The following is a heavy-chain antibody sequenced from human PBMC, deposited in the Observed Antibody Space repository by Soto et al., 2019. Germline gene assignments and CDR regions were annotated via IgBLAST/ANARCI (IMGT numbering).Heavy chain of an antibody. Sequence: SETLSLTCTVSGGSISSYYWSWIRQPPGKGLEWIGYIYYSGSTNYNPSLKSRVTISVDTSKNQFSLKLSSVTAADTAVYYCASSKSSGWYRGYYYYYGMDVWGQGTTVTVSS. D-gene: IGHD6-19*01. V-gene: IGHV4-59*01. CDR3: ASSKSSGWYRGYYYYYGMDV. CDR1: GGSISSYY. J-gene: IGHJ6*02. CDR2: IYYSGST.